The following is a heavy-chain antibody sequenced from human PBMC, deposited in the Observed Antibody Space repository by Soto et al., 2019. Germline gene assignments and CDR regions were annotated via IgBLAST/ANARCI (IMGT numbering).Heavy chain of an antibody. CDR2: ISGRGGST. D-gene: IGHD4-17*01. J-gene: IGHJ6*02. V-gene: IGHV3-23*01. CDR1: GFTFSNYA. CDR3: AKDSTVTTSLYSYYYGLDV. Sequence: EVQLLESGGGLVQPGGSLRLSCKASGFTFSNYAMSWVRQAPDKGLEWVSAISGRGGSTYYADSVKGRFTISRGNSKNMVCLQMNSLRAEDTALYYCAKDSTVTTSLYSYYYGLDVWGQGTTVTVSS.